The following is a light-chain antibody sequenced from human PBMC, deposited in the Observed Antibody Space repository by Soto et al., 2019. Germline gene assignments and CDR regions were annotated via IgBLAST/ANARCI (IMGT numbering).Light chain of an antibody. V-gene: IGLV2-14*01. J-gene: IGLJ1*01. CDR3: FSYRISSYV. Sequence: QSALTQPASVSVSPGQSITISCTGTSGDVGGYKYVSWYQHHPGKAPKLMIYEVSNRPSGVSDRFSGSKSGNTASLTISGLQAEDEADYYCFSYRISSYVFGTGTKLTVL. CDR1: SGDVGGYKY. CDR2: EVS.